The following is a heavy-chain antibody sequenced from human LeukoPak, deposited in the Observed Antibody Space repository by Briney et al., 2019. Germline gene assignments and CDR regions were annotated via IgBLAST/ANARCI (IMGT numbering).Heavy chain of an antibody. CDR2: ISGSNGNT. Sequence: ASVKVSCKASGYTFTGYGISWVRQAPGQGVEWMGWISGSNGNTDYAQNLQDRVTMTTDTSTTTAYMELRNLRSDDTAVYYCARDGSIWTAYFQHWGQGTLVTVSS. CDR3: ARDGSIWTAYFQH. CDR1: GYTFTGYG. J-gene: IGHJ1*01. V-gene: IGHV1-18*01. D-gene: IGHD2-15*01.